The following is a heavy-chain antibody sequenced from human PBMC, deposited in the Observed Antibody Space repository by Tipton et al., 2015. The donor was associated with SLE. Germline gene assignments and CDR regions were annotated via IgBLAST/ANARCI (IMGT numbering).Heavy chain of an antibody. CDR1: GGSLSDYY. CDR3: ARHEAAPGTAGWFFDL. CDR2: INENGRA. V-gene: IGHV4-34*01. J-gene: IGHJ2*01. D-gene: IGHD6-13*01. Sequence: TLSLTCAVYGGSLSDYYWSWIRQPPGKGLEWIGEINENGRATYNPSLKSRVTISVGTSRNQLSLNLRSATAADTAVYYCARHEAAPGTAGWFFDLWGRGTPVTVSS.